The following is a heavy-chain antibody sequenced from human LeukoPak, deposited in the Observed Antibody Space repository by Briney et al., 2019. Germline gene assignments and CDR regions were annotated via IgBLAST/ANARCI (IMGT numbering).Heavy chain of an antibody. CDR2: FYHSGST. CDR3: ARHDFYSNYPHNWFDP. J-gene: IGHJ5*02. Sequence: PSETLSLTCAVSGYSISSGYFWGWIRPPPGKGLEWIGSFYHSGSTHYNPSLRRRVTISVDTSKNQFSLNLSSVTAADTAVYYCARHDFYSNYPHNWFDPWGQGTLVTISS. D-gene: IGHD4-11*01. CDR1: GYSISSGYF. V-gene: IGHV4-38-2*01.